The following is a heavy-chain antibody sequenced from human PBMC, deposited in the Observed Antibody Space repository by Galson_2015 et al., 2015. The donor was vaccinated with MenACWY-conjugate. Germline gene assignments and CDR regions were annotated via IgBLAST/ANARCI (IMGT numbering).Heavy chain of an antibody. D-gene: IGHD1-14*01. CDR2: ISGSGDST. CDR3: AKGIRTGNRNALDV. V-gene: IGHV3-23*01. CDR1: GSTLSSCA. Sequence: SLRLSCAASGSTLSSCAMSWVRQAPAKGLEWVSVISGSGDSTYHADFVKGRFNISRDNSKNTVYLQMNSLRAEDTAVYYCAKGIRTGNRNALDVWGQGTMVTVSS. J-gene: IGHJ3*01.